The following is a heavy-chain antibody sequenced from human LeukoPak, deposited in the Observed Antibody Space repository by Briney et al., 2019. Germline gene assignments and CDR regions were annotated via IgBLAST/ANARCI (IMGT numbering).Heavy chain of an antibody. D-gene: IGHD6-13*01. CDR2: IYYSGST. V-gene: IGHV4-59*02. Sequence: SETLSLTCTVSGGSVSSYYWSWIRQPPGKGLEWIGYIYYSGSTNYNPSLKSRVTISVDTSKNQFSLKLSSVTAADTAVYYCARSRIAAAGTSIWFDPWGQGTLVTVSS. CDR3: ARSRIAAAGTSIWFDP. CDR1: GGSVSSYY. J-gene: IGHJ5*02.